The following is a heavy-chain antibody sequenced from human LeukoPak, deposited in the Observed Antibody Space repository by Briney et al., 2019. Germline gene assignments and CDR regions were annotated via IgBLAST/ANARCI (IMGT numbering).Heavy chain of an antibody. CDR3: AKEGDYYGSGSYRDGFDI. D-gene: IGHD3-10*01. Sequence: GGTLRLSCAASGFTFSNYGMNWVRQAPGKGLEWVSAISGSGHNTYYADSVKGRFTISRDSFKNTLYLQMNSLRPEDTAVYYCAKEGDYYGSGSYRDGFDIWGQGTRATVSS. J-gene: IGHJ3*02. CDR2: ISGSGHNT. V-gene: IGHV3-23*01. CDR1: GFTFSNYG.